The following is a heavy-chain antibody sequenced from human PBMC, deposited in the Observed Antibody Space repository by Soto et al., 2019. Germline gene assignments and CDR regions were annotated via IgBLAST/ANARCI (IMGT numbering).Heavy chain of an antibody. J-gene: IGHJ4*02. V-gene: IGHV2-5*02. CDR1: GFSLSTSRVA. CDR2: IYWDDDK. Sequence: SGPTLVNPTPTLTLTCTFSGFSLSTSRVAVGWIRQPPGKALEWLAHIYWDDDKRYSPSLKSRLTITKDTSKNQVVLTMTNMDPVDTATYYSAHRRVETPFDYWGQGTLVTVSS. D-gene: IGHD1-1*01. CDR3: AHRRVETPFDY.